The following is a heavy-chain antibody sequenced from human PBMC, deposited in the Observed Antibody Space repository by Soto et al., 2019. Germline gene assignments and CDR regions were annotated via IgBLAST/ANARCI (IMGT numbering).Heavy chain of an antibody. J-gene: IGHJ4*02. CDR3: AKAPHMSLHSVS. CDR1: GFTFNNYA. D-gene: IGHD2-21*01. CDR2: ISDNGDTT. Sequence: EVQLLESGGGLVQPGGSLRLSCAASGFTFNNYAMNWVRQAPGKGLEWVAVISDNGDTTHYADSVERRFTISGDNSKNTLYLQMNILRAEDTAVYYCAKAPHMSLHSVSWAQGTLVTVSS. V-gene: IGHV3-23*01.